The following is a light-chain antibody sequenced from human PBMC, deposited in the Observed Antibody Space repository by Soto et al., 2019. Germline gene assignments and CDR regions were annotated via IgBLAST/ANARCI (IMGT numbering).Light chain of an antibody. CDR3: QLGPNWLS. J-gene: IGKJ4*01. V-gene: IGKV3-11*01. CDR1: QSVSTF. CDR2: DAN. Sequence: EIVLTQSPATLSLSPGERATLSCRASQSVSTFLAWYQQKPGQAPRLLIYDANTRTTGIPARFSGSGSVTTFTPNVTALDHGDFHLYHYQLGPNWLSFGGGTEVDI.